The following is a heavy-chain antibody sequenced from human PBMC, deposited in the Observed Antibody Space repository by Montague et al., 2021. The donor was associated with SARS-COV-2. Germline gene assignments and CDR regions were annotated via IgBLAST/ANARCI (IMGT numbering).Heavy chain of an antibody. CDR3: ASRKFSSSWYYYYGMDV. CDR2: ISSSGSTI. V-gene: IGHV3-48*03. Sequence: SLRLSCAASGFTFSSYEMNWVRQAPGKGLEWVSYISSSGSTIYYADSVKGRFTISRDNAKNSLYLQMNSLRAEDTAVYYCASRKFSSSWYYYYGMDVWGQGTTVTVSS. D-gene: IGHD6-13*01. CDR1: GFTFSSYE. J-gene: IGHJ6*02.